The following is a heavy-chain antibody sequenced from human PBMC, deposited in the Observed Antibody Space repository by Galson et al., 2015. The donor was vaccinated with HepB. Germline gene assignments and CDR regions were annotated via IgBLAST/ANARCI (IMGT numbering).Heavy chain of an antibody. CDR3: VRGGTYSSSWYPFDY. V-gene: IGHV1-69*06. J-gene: IGHJ4*02. CDR2: IIPIFGTA. CDR1: GGTFSSYA. D-gene: IGHD6-13*01. Sequence: SVKVSCKASGGTFSSYAISWVRQAPGQGLEWMGGIIPIFGTANYAQKFQGRVTITADKSTSTAYMELSSLRSEDTAVCYCVRGGTYSSSWYPFDYWGQGTLVTVSS.